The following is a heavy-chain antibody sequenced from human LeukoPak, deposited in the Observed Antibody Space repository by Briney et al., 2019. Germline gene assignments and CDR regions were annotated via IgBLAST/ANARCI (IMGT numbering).Heavy chain of an antibody. J-gene: IGHJ6*03. V-gene: IGHV3-48*03. CDR2: ISSSGSTI. Sequence: GGSLRLSCAASGFTFSSYEMNWVRQAPGKGLEWVSYISSSGSTIYYADSVKGRFTISRDNSKNTLYLQMNSLRAEDTAVYYCAKDLATPTNYYYCYMDVWGKGTTVTISS. CDR3: AKDLATPTNYYYCYMDV. CDR1: GFTFSSYE.